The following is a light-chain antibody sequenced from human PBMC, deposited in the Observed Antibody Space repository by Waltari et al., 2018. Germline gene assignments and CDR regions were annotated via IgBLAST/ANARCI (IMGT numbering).Light chain of an antibody. Sequence: QSALTQPASVSGSPGQSITIPCTGTSSAVGRYNLVSWYQLPPGKAPKLIIYEGSVRPSGVSHRFSGSKSGNTASLTISGLQAEDEADYSCSSYATTSTWVFGGGTKLTVL. CDR2: EGS. J-gene: IGLJ3*02. V-gene: IGLV2-23*01. CDR3: SSYATTSTWV. CDR1: SSAVGRYNL.